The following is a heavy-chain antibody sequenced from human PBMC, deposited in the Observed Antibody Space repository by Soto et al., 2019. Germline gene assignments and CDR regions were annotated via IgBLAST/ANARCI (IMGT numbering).Heavy chain of an antibody. CDR3: ARGLVVVPDWYFDL. D-gene: IGHD2-2*01. Sequence: QLQLQESGSGLVKPSQTLSLTCAVSGGSISSGGYSWGWIRQPPGKGLEWIGYIYHSGSTYYNPSLKSRVTISVDRSKNQFSLKLSSVTAADTAVYYCARGLVVVPDWYFDLWGRGTLVTVSS. CDR2: IYHSGST. J-gene: IGHJ2*01. V-gene: IGHV4-30-2*01. CDR1: GGSISSGGYS.